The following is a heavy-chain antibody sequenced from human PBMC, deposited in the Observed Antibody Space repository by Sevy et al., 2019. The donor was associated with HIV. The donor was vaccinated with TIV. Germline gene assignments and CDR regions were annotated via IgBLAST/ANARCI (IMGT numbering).Heavy chain of an antibody. CDR1: GFTFSNAW. CDR3: RYSYGPFDY. D-gene: IGHD5-18*01. J-gene: IGHJ4*02. Sequence: GGSLRLSCAASGFTFSNAWMSWVRQAPGKGLGWVGRIKSKTDGGTTDYAAPVKGRFTISRDDSKNTLFLQMNSLKTEDTAVYYCRYSYGPFDYWGQGTLVTVSS. CDR2: IKSKTDGGTT. V-gene: IGHV3-15*01.